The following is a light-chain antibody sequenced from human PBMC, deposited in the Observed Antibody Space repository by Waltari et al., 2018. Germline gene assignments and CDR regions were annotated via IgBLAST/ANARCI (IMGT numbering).Light chain of an antibody. J-gene: IGLJ2*01. CDR2: EGA. V-gene: IGLV2-23*01. Sequence: QSALTQPASVSGSPGQSITISCTGSRSDVGGYNLVSWYRQFPNKAPQLIIYEGARRPSGVSSRFSASKSGNTASLTISGLQAEDEALYFCSSYARSDNSVLFGGGTQLSVL. CDR1: RSDVGGYNL. CDR3: SSYARSDNSVL.